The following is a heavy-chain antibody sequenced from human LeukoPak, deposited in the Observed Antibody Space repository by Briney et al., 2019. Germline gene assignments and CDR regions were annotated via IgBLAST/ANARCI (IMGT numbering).Heavy chain of an antibody. Sequence: GGSLRLSCTASGFTFGDYAMSWVRQAPGKGLEWVGFIRSKAYGGTTEYAASVKGRFTISRDDSKSIAYLQMNSLKTEDTAVYYCTRVTLGTMVRGVIINMGNYFDYWGQGTLVTVSS. V-gene: IGHV3-49*04. D-gene: IGHD3-10*01. CDR1: GFTFGDYA. J-gene: IGHJ4*02. CDR3: TRVTLGTMVRGVIINMGNYFDY. CDR2: IRSKAYGGTT.